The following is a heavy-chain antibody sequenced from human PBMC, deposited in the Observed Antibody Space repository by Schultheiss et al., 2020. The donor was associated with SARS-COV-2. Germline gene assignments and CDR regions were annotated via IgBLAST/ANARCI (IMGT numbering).Heavy chain of an antibody. D-gene: IGHD3-3*01. CDR1: GFTFSNAW. J-gene: IGHJ6*02. V-gene: IGHV3-30*03. CDR3: ARKGRDYDFWSGPNYGMDV. Sequence: GESLKISCAASGFTFSNAWMNWVRQAPGKGLEWVAVISYDGSNKYYADSVKGRFTISRDNSKNTLYLQMNSLRAEDTAVYYCARKGRDYDFWSGPNYGMDVWGQGTTVTVAS. CDR2: ISYDGSNK.